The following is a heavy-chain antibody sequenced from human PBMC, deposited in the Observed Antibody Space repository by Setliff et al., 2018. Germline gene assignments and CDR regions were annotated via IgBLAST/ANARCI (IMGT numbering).Heavy chain of an antibody. CDR2: IYSSGSA. V-gene: IGHV4-30-4*08. D-gene: IGHD3-22*01. CDR1: GDSISSGDYY. CDR3: ARESRYYYDNLGTLDY. Sequence: SETLSLTCTVSGDSISSGDYYWSWIRQPPGKGLEWIGYIYSSGSAYYNPSLKSRVSISVDTSKNQFSLKLSSVTAADTAVYYCARESRYYYDNLGTLDYWGQGTLVTVSS. J-gene: IGHJ4*02.